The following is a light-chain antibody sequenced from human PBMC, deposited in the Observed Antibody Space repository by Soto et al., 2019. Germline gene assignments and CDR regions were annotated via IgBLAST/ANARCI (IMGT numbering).Light chain of an antibody. CDR1: SSDVGGYNY. CDR2: EVS. V-gene: IGLV2-14*01. CDR3: SSETASRFEV. J-gene: IGLJ2*01. Sequence: QSALTQPASVSGSPGQSITISCTGTSSDVGGYNYVSWYQQHPGKAPKLMIFEVSNRPSGVSNRFSGSRSSNTTSLTISGLQAEDEADYFCSSETASRFEVFGGGTKLTVL.